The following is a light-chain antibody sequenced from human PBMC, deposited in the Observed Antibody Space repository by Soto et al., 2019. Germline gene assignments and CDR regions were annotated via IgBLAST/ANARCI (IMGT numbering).Light chain of an antibody. CDR1: HSFSSGY. Sequence: EIVLTQSPGTLSLSPGERATLSCRASHSFSSGYLAWYQQKPGQPPRLLIYGTFHRATGLPDRFSDSGSGTDFTLTISRLEPEDFAVYYGHCQDYGGSSVYTFGQGTKLEIK. J-gene: IGKJ2*01. V-gene: IGKV3-20*01. CDR3: HCQDYGGSSVYT. CDR2: GTF.